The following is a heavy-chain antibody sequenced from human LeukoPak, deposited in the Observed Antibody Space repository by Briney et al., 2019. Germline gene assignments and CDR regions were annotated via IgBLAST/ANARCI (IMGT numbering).Heavy chain of an antibody. CDR3: ARGGSVGGSFDSSGYYPDY. CDR2: ISSSGSSI. D-gene: IGHD3-22*01. V-gene: IGHV3-48*03. CDR1: GFTFSSYE. Sequence: TGGSLRLSCAASGFTFSSYEMNWARQAPGKGLEWVSYISSSGSSIYYADSVKGRFTISRDNAKNSLYLQMNSLRAEDTAVYYCARGGSVGGSFDSSGYYPDYWGQGTLVTVSS. J-gene: IGHJ4*02.